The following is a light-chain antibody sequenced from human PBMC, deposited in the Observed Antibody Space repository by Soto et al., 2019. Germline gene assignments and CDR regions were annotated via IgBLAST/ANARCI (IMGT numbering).Light chain of an antibody. CDR1: QSVSSSY. Sequence: EIVLTQSPGTLSLSPGERATLSCRANQSVSSSYLAWYQQKPGQAPRLLIYGASSRATGIPDRFSGSGSGTDFTLTINRLEPEDFAVYYCQQYGTSPWTFGQGTKVDIK. CDR3: QQYGTSPWT. J-gene: IGKJ1*01. CDR2: GAS. V-gene: IGKV3-20*01.